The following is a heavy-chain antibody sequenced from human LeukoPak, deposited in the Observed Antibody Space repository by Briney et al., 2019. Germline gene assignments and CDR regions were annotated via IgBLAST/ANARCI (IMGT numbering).Heavy chain of an antibody. J-gene: IGHJ3*02. CDR2: IYTTGRT. Sequence: SETLSLTCTVSGGSISRYYWSWIRQPPGKGLEWIGYIYTTGRTNYNPSLKSRVTISVDTSKNQFSLKLSSVTAADTAVYYCAKILGSGVWYGFDIWGQGTMVTVSS. D-gene: IGHD7-27*01. V-gene: IGHV4-4*09. CDR1: GGSISRYY. CDR3: AKILGSGVWYGFDI.